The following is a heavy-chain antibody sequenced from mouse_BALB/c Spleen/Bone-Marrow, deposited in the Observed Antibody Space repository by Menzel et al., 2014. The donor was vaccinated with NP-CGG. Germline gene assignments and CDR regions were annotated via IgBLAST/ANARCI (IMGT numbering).Heavy chain of an antibody. Sequence: VQLQQSGPELVKPGASMKISCKASGYSFAGYTMNWVKQSHVKNLEWIGLINPYNGGSSYNQKFKGKATLTVDKSSSTAYMELLSLTSEDSAVYYCAREGYGSSYGFAYWGQGTLVTVSA. V-gene: IGHV1-26*01. CDR3: AREGYGSSYGFAY. CDR1: GYSFAGYT. CDR2: INPYNGGS. J-gene: IGHJ3*01. D-gene: IGHD1-1*01.